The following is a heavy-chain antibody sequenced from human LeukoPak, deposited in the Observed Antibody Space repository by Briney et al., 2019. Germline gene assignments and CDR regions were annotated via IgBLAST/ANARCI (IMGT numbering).Heavy chain of an antibody. CDR2: IKQDGSEK. Sequence: GGSLSLSCAASGFTFSSYWMSWVRQAPGKGLEWVANIKQDGSEKYYVDSVKGRFTISRDNAKNSLYLQMNSLRAEDTAVYYCARLIAAAGHAEYFQHWGQGTLVTVSS. V-gene: IGHV3-7*01. J-gene: IGHJ1*01. CDR3: ARLIAAAGHAEYFQH. CDR1: GFTFSSYW. D-gene: IGHD6-13*01.